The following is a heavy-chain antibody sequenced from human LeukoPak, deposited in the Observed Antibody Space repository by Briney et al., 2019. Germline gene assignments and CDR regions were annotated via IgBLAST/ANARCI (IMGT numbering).Heavy chain of an antibody. V-gene: IGHV3-7*01. CDR1: VFTFNRAW. J-gene: IGHJ4*02. CDR3: AKDGEGYS. CDR2: LKVEGCEK. D-gene: IGHD3-10*01. Sequence: GGCLRLSRADSVFTFNRAWQCGVRDTRERRREFVANLKVEGCEKHYADSARGSVTISRDNTKNSQYLQMDSLRVDDTASYYCAKDGEGYSWGQGTLVTVSS.